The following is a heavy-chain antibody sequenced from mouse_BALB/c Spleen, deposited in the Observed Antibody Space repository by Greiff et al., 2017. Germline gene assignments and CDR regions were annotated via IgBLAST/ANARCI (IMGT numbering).Heavy chain of an antibody. D-gene: IGHD1-1*01. Sequence: EVQLVESGGGLVKPGGSLKLSCAASGFTFSSYAMSWVRQTPEKRLEWVASISSGGSTYYPDSVKGRFTISRDNARNILYLQMSSLRSEDTAMYYCARGLRRSGAMDYWGQGTSVTVSS. V-gene: IGHV5-6-5*01. CDR2: ISSGGST. CDR3: ARGLRRSGAMDY. J-gene: IGHJ4*01. CDR1: GFTFSSYA.